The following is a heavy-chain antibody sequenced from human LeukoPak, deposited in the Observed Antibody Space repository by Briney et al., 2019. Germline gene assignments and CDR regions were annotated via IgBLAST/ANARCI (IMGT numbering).Heavy chain of an antibody. CDR1: GYSFTTYW. Sequence: GESLKISCKGSGYSFTTYWIGWVRQMPGKGLEWMGVIHPGDSDTRYSPSFQGHVTISVDKSISTAYLQWNSLEASDTAMYYCARGPRLGSGSYFEDAFDIWGQGTMVTVSS. CDR2: IHPGDSDT. D-gene: IGHD3-10*01. J-gene: IGHJ3*02. V-gene: IGHV5-51*01. CDR3: ARGPRLGSGSYFEDAFDI.